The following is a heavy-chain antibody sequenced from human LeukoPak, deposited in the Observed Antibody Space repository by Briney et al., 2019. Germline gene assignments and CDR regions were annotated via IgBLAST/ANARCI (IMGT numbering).Heavy chain of an antibody. D-gene: IGHD6-19*01. CDR3: ARGAGQQWLVPLDY. CDR2: VKQDGSQK. V-gene: IGHV3-7*03. CDR1: RFTISTYW. Sequence: PGGSLRLSCAASRFTISTYWMNWVRQAPGKGVEWVASVKQDGSQKYYVDSVKGRFTISRDNAKNSLYLQMNSLRAEDTAVYYCARGAGQQWLVPLDYWGQGTLVTVSS. J-gene: IGHJ4*02.